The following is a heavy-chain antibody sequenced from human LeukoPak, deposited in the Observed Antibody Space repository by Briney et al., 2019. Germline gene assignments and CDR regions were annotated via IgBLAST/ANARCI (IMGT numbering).Heavy chain of an antibody. CDR2: ISAYNGNT. CDR3: ARDTRGGITIFGVVIPYFDY. V-gene: IGHV1-18*01. D-gene: IGHD3-3*01. CDR1: GYTFTSYG. Sequence: ASVKVSCKASGYTFTSYGISWVRQAPGQGLEWMGWISAYNGNTNYAQKLQGRVTMTTDTSTSTAYMELRSLRSDDTAVYYCARDTRGGITIFGVVIPYFDYWGQGTLVTVSP. J-gene: IGHJ4*02.